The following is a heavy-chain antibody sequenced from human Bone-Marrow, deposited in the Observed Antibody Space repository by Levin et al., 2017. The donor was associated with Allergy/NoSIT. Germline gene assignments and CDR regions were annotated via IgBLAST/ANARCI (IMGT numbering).Heavy chain of an antibody. CDR1: GFTFSGSA. Sequence: KVSCAASGFTFSGSAMHWVRQASGKGLEWVGRIRSKANSYATAYAASVKGRFTISRDDSKNTAYLQMNSLKTEDTAVYYCTRGYGSGDYWGQGTLVTVSS. CDR3: TRGYGSGDY. V-gene: IGHV3-73*01. CDR2: IRSKANSYAT. D-gene: IGHD3-10*01. J-gene: IGHJ4*02.